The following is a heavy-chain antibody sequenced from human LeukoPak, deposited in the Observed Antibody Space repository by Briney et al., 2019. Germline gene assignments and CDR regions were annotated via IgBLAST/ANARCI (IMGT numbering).Heavy chain of an antibody. CDR1: GVMKTYS. CDR2: ISSSSITL. CDR3: ARSGNYYDTSGLLY. J-gene: IGHJ4*02. Sequence: PGGSLRLSCAAPGVMKTYSMNWVRQAPGKGLEWISYISSSSITLNYADSVKGRFTISRDNAKNLVFLHMNSLRDEDTAVYYCARSGNYYDTSGLLYWGQGALVIVSS. V-gene: IGHV3-48*02. D-gene: IGHD3-22*01.